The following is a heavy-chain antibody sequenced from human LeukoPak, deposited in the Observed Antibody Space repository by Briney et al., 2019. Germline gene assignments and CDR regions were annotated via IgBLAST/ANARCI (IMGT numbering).Heavy chain of an antibody. V-gene: IGHV3-23*01. J-gene: IGHJ2*01. CDR3: AKGYDYDFWSGYYSWAWYFDL. D-gene: IGHD3-3*01. CDR1: GFTFSSYA. CDR2: ISGSGGST. Sequence: GGSLRLSCAASGFTFSSYAMSWVRQAPGKGLEWVSAISGSGGSTYYADSVKGRFTISRDNSKNTLYLQMNSLRAEDTAVYHCAKGYDYDFWSGYYSWAWYFDLWGRGTLVTVSS.